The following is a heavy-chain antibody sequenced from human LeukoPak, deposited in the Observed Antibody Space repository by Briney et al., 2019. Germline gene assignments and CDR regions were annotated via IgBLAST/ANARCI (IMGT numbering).Heavy chain of an antibody. Sequence: PGGSLRLSCAASGFTFSSYGMHWVRQAPGKGLEWVAVISYDGSNKYYADSVKGRFTISRDNSKNTLYLQMNSLRAEDTAVYYCAKRVAVAGTTSFDYWGQGTLVTVSS. J-gene: IGHJ4*02. V-gene: IGHV3-30*18. D-gene: IGHD6-19*01. CDR3: AKRVAVAGTTSFDY. CDR2: ISYDGSNK. CDR1: GFTFSSYG.